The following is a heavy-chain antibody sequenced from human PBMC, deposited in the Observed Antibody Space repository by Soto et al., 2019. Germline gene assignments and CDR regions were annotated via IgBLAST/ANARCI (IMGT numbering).Heavy chain of an antibody. D-gene: IGHD1-26*01. CDR1: GFSFSTYA. V-gene: IGHV3-23*01. CDR3: AQDLRSSTNYYYVMDV. Sequence: EVQLLESGGGLVQPGGSLRLSCAASGFSFSTYAMSWVRQAPGKGLEWVSVISATGGSTFYADSVKGRFTVSRDNSRNTLYLQMISLLVEHTAVYYCAQDLRSSTNYYYVMDVWGQGTTVTVSS. J-gene: IGHJ6*02. CDR2: ISATGGST.